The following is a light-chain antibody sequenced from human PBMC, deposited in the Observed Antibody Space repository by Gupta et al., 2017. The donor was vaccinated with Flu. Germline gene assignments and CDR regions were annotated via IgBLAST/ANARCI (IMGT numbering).Light chain of an antibody. Sequence: QSPLPPPPASSSPPRPSITISCTGTSSDVGSYNSVSWYQQHPGKAPKLMIYEVSNRPSGVPDRFSGSKSGNTASLTISGLRAEDEADYYCCSYAGSSTLVFGAGTKLTVL. CDR1: SSDVGSYNS. CDR2: EVS. J-gene: IGLJ3*02. CDR3: CSYAGSSTLV. V-gene: IGLV2-11*01.